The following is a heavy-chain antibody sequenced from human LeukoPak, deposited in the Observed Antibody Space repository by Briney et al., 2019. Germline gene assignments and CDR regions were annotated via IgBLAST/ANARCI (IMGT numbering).Heavy chain of an antibody. Sequence: SQTLSLTCTVSGGSISSGDYYWSWIRQPPGKGLEWIGYIYYSGSTYYNPSLKSRVTISVDTSKNQFSLKLSSVTAADTAVYYCARDTAVAEGALDIWGQGTMVTVSS. CDR2: IYYSGST. CDR3: ARDTAVAEGALDI. D-gene: IGHD6-19*01. J-gene: IGHJ3*02. V-gene: IGHV4-30-4*08. CDR1: GGSISSGDYY.